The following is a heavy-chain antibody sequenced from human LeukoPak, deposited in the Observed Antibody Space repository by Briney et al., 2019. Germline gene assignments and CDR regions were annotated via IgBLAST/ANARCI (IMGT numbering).Heavy chain of an antibody. Sequence: GASVKVSCKASGGTFSSYAISWVRQAPGQGLEWMGRIIPILGIANYAQKFQGRVTITADKSTSTAYMELSSLRSEDTAVHYCARSYSSSLNWFDPWGQGTLVTVSS. CDR2: IIPILGIA. J-gene: IGHJ5*02. V-gene: IGHV1-69*04. D-gene: IGHD6-13*01. CDR3: ARSYSSSLNWFDP. CDR1: GGTFSSYA.